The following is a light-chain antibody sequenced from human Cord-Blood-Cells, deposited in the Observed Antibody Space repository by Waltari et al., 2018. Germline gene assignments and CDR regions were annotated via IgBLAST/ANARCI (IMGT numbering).Light chain of an antibody. CDR3: SSYTSSSTLV. CDR2: DVS. J-gene: IGLJ1*01. V-gene: IGLV2-14*01. CDR1: SRDVGGYNY. Sequence: QSALTQPPSVSGSPGQSITISCTGTSRDVGGYNYVSWYQQHPGSAPKLLIYDVSNRPSGVSNRFSGSKSGNTASLTISGLQAEDEADYYCSSYTSSSTLVFGTGTKVTVL.